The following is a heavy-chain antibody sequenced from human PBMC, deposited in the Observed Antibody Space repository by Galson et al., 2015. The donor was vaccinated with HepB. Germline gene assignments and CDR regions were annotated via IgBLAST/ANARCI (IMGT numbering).Heavy chain of an antibody. D-gene: IGHD6-13*01. Sequence: SLRLSCVASGFTFSDYYMSWIRQAPGKGLEWVSYISSSSSYTNYADSVKGRFTISRDNSKNTLYLQMNSLRAEDTAVYYCAKEGYSSSWGQYYYYYYMDVWGKGTTVTVSS. V-gene: IGHV3-11*06. CDR2: ISSSSSYT. CDR3: AKEGYSSSWGQYYYYYYMDV. CDR1: GFTFSDYY. J-gene: IGHJ6*03.